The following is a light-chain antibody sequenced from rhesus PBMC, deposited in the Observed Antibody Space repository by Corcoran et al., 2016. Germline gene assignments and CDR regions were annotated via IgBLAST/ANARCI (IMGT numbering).Light chain of an antibody. CDR3: HHNYGTPYS. J-gene: IGKJ2*01. CDR1: ENVNNY. Sequence: DIQMTQSPSSLSASVGDRVTITCRASENVNNYLNWYQQKPGKDPKFLLYKASTLKNGVPSRFSGSGSGTDYTFTISSLQSEDVATYYCHHNYGTPYSFGQGTKLDIK. V-gene: IGKV1-74*01. CDR2: KAS.